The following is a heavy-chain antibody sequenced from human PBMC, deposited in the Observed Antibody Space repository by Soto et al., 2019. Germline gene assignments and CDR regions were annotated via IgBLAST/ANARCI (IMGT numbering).Heavy chain of an antibody. D-gene: IGHD2-15*01. CDR3: ARSDCSGGSCYRASFDY. CDR1: GGTFSSYA. CDR2: IIPIFGTA. J-gene: IGHJ4*02. V-gene: IGHV1-69*13. Sequence: SVKVSCKASGGTFSSYAISWVRQAPGQGLEWMGGIIPIFGTANYAQKFQGRVTITADESTSTAYMELSSLRSEDTAVYYCARSDCSGGSCYRASFDYWGQGTLVTVSS.